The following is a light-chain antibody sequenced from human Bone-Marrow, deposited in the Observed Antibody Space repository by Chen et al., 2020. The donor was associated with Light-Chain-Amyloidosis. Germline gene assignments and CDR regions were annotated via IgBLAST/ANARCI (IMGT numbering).Light chain of an antibody. V-gene: IGLV2-14*01. CDR3: SSFTSSSSYV. Sequence: QSALPQPASVSGSPGHPITFSCTGTSGDVGTYNYFSWYQQHPGKAPKVMIYAVSNRPSGVSNRFSGSKSGNTASLTISGLQAKAEADYYCSSFTSSSSYVFGPGTKVTVL. CDR1: SGDVGTYNY. J-gene: IGLJ1*01. CDR2: AVS.